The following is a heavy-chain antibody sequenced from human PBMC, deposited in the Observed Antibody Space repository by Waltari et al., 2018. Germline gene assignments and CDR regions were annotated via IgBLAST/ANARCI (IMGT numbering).Heavy chain of an antibody. J-gene: IGHJ4*02. CDR3: ARKYSGSLDPFDY. CDR1: GYSISRGYH. V-gene: IGHV4-38-2*01. D-gene: IGHD1-26*01. Sequence: QVQLQESGPGLVKPSETLSLTCAVSGYSISRGYHWGWIRQPPGKGLEWIGTIYHSGNTYYNPSLKSRVTISVDTSENQFSLKLTSVTAADTAVYYCARKYSGSLDPFDYWGQGTLVTVSS. CDR2: IYHSGNT.